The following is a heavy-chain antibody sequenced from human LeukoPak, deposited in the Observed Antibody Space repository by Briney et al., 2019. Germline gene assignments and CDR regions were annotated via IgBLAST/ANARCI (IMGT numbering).Heavy chain of an antibody. CDR3: ARVVGDYYYMDV. CDR1: GGTFSSYA. J-gene: IGHJ6*03. V-gene: IGHV1-69*01. CDR2: IIPIFGTA. Sequence: SVKVSCKASGGTFSSYAISWVRQAPGQGLEWMGGIIPIFGTANYAQKFQGRVTITADESTNTAYMELSSLRSEDTAVYYCARVVGDYYYMDVWGKGTTVTVSS. D-gene: IGHD3-10*01.